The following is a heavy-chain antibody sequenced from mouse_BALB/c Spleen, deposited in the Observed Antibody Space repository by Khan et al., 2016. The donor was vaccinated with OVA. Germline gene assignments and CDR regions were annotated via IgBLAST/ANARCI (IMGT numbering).Heavy chain of an antibody. D-gene: IGHD1-2*01. CDR3: DKWGYGYHFDY. J-gene: IGHJ2*01. CDR1: GFSLTSYG. CDR2: IWGDGNT. Sequence: QVQLKESGPGLVAPSQSLSITCTVSGFSLTSYGVSWVRQPPGKGLEWLGIIWGDGNTNYHSALISRLIISKDNSKSQVFLKLNSLQTDDTATYYWDKWGYGYHFDYWGQGTTLTVSS. V-gene: IGHV2-3*01.